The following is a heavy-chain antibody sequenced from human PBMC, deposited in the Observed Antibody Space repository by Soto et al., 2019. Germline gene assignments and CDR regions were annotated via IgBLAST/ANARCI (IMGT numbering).Heavy chain of an antibody. Sequence: QVPLVQSGAEVKKPGASVKVSCKASGYTFTSYGISWVRQAPGQGLEWMGWISAHNGNTNYAQKLQGRVTMTTDTSTSTAYMELRSLRSDDTAVYYCARDPTRGSSSWYWGYWGQGTLVTVSS. J-gene: IGHJ4*02. CDR3: ARDPTRGSSSWYWGY. V-gene: IGHV1-18*01. D-gene: IGHD6-13*01. CDR2: ISAHNGNT. CDR1: GYTFTSYG.